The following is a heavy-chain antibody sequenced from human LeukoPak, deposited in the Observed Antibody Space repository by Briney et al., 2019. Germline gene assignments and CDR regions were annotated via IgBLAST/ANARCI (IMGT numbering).Heavy chain of an antibody. CDR2: ITNGDST. CDR1: GFIFITYA. CDR3: VRGISSWLVDNFDY. V-gene: IGHV3-64D*06. D-gene: IGHD6-13*01. Sequence: PGGSLRLSCSASGFIFITYAMHWVRQAPGKGLEYVSGITNGDSTFYADCVKGRFTISRDNSKNTLYLQMSSLRPEDAAVYYCVRGISSWLVDNFDYWGQGTLVTVSS. J-gene: IGHJ4*02.